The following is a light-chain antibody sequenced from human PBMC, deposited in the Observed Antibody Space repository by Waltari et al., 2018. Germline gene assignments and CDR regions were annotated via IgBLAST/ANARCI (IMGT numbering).Light chain of an antibody. J-gene: IGKJ5*01. CDR1: QSVSRN. Sequence: EIVMTQSPATLSVSPGERATPSCRARQSVSRNLAWSQQKPGQAPRLLSYGASTRATGIPARFSGSGSGTEFTLTISSLQSEDFAVYYCQQYNNWPPITFGQGTRLEIK. CDR2: GAS. V-gene: IGKV3-15*01. CDR3: QQYNNWPPIT.